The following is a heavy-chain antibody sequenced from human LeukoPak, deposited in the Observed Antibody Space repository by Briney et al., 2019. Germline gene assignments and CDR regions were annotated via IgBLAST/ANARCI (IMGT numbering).Heavy chain of an antibody. CDR2: IYHSGST. CDR3: ARVRVYYDSSGYYPNWYFDL. Sequence: PSQTLSLTCAVSGGSISSGGYPWSWIRQPPGKGLEWIGYIYHSGSTYYNPSLKSRVTISVDRSKNQFSLKLSSVTAADTAVYYCARVRVYYDSSGYYPNWYFDLWGRGTLVTVSS. V-gene: IGHV4-30-2*01. J-gene: IGHJ2*01. D-gene: IGHD3-22*01. CDR1: GGSISSGGYP.